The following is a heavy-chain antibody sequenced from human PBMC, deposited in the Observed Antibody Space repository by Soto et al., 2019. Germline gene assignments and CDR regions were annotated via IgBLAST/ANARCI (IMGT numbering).Heavy chain of an antibody. V-gene: IGHV4-34*01. Sequence: SETLSLTCAVYGGSFSGYYWSWIRQPPGKGLEWIGEINHSGSTNYNPSLKSRVTISVDTSKNQFSLKLSSVTAADTAVYYCARKKVAAAGPFDYLGQGTLVTVSS. J-gene: IGHJ4*02. D-gene: IGHD6-13*01. CDR3: ARKKVAAAGPFDY. CDR2: INHSGST. CDR1: GGSFSGYY.